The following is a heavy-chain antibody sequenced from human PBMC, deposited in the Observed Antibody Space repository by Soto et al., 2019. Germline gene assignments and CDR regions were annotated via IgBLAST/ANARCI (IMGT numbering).Heavy chain of an antibody. V-gene: IGHV1-69*04. Sequence: SVKVSCKASGGTFSSYTISWVRQAPGQGLEWMGRIIPILGIANYAQKFQGRVTITADKSTSTAYMELSGLKTEDTGIYYCTTDSYSTMIVVRFDYWGHGTLVTVSS. CDR2: IIPILGIA. CDR1: GGTFSSYT. CDR3: TTDSYSTMIVVRFDY. D-gene: IGHD3-22*01. J-gene: IGHJ4*01.